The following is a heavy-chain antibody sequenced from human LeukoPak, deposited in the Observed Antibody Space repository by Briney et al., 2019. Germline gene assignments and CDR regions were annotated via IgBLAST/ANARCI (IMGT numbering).Heavy chain of an antibody. Sequence: SETLSLTCAVYGGSFSGYYWSWIRQPPGKGLEWIGEINHSGSTNYNPSLKSRVTISVDTSKNQFSLKLSSVTAADTAVYYCVRVWTHWGQGTLVTVSS. D-gene: IGHD3/OR15-3a*01. CDR2: INHSGST. V-gene: IGHV4-34*01. CDR1: GGSFSGYY. J-gene: IGHJ4*02. CDR3: VRVWTH.